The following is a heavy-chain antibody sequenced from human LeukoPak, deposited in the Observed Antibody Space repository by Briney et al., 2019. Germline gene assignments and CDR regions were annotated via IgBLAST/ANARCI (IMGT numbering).Heavy chain of an antibody. CDR2: IHSSGIT. J-gene: IGHJ1*01. CDR3: ARDVEYFHH. Sequence: SETLSLTCTVSGYTISSGYYWGWIRQPPGKGLECIGSIHSSGITYYNPSLKSRVSISVDTSKNLFSLKMSSVSAADTAIYYCARDVEYFHHWGQGTPVTVSS. CDR1: GYTISSGYY. V-gene: IGHV4-38-2*02.